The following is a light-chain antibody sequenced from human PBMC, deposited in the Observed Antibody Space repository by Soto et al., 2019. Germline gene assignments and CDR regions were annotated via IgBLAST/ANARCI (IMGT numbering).Light chain of an antibody. CDR1: SSDVGGYKY. J-gene: IGLJ3*02. CDR3: SSYAGSYNWV. V-gene: IGLV2-8*01. Sequence: QSALIQPPSASGSPGQSVTISCTGTSSDVGGYKYVSWYQQHPGKAPKLLIYEVSNRPSGVPDRFSGSKSGNTASLTVSGLQAADEAHYYCSSYAGSYNWVFGGGTKLTVL. CDR2: EVS.